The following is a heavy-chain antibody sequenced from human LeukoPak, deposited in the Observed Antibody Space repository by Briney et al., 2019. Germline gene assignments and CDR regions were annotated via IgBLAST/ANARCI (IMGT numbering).Heavy chain of an antibody. Sequence: SETLFLTCTVSGGSISNYYWGWIRQPPGEGLEWIGSIYYSGSTYYNSSLQSRVTISVHMSNNQFALKLSSVTAADTAVYYCTRATGAGLIGYWGQGTLVTVSS. J-gene: IGHJ4*02. D-gene: IGHD1-1*01. CDR3: TRATGAGLIGY. CDR2: IYYSGST. V-gene: IGHV4-39*06. CDR1: GGSISNYY.